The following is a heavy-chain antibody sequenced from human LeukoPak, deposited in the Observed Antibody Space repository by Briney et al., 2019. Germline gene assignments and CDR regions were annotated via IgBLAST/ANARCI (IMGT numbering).Heavy chain of an antibody. Sequence: KTSETLSLTCAVYGGSFSGYYWSWIRQPPGKGLEWIGEINHSGSTNYNPSLNSRVAISVDTSKTQFSLKLTSVTAADTAVYYCARHITVSYDAFNLWGRGTMVTVSS. J-gene: IGHJ3*01. V-gene: IGHV4-34*01. D-gene: IGHD6-19*01. CDR3: ARHITVSYDAFNL. CDR1: GGSFSGYY. CDR2: INHSGST.